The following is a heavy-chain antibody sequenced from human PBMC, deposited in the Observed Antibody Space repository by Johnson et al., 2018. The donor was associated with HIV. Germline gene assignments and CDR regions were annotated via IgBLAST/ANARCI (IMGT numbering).Heavy chain of an antibody. V-gene: IGHV3-23*04. D-gene: IGHD4-17*01. CDR3: ARASTTVTTGDDAFDI. CDR2: ISGSGGST. CDR1: GFTFSSYA. Sequence: VQLVESGGGVVQPGGSLRLSCAASGFTFSSYAMSWVRQAPGKGLEWVSAISGSGGSTYYADSVKGRFTISRDNAKSSLYLQMNGLIAEDTAVYYCARASTTVTTGDDAFDIWGQGTMVTVSS. J-gene: IGHJ3*02.